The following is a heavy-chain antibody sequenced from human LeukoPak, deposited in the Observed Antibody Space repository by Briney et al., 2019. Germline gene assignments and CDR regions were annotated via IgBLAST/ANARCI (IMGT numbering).Heavy chain of an antibody. Sequence: GGSLRLSCAASGFAFSRYWMHWVRQAPGEGLVWVSHINTDGSTTNFADSVKGRFSVSRDNAKNTLYLQMNNLRVEDTAVYYCARDLDRDGSTHFDYWGQGTLVTVSS. J-gene: IGHJ4*02. D-gene: IGHD1-1*01. CDR2: INTDGSTT. CDR1: GFAFSRYW. CDR3: ARDLDRDGSTHFDY. V-gene: IGHV3-74*01.